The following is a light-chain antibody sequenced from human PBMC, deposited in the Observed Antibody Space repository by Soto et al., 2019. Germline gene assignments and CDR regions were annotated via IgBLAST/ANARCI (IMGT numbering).Light chain of an antibody. V-gene: IGKV1-39*01. CDR3: QQSYSTPPT. J-gene: IGKJ2*01. CDR1: HTISNY. CDR2: DAS. Sequence: DIQMTQSPSSLSASAGDRVTITCRASHTISNYLNWYQHNPGKAPKLLISDASSLQSGVPSRFSGGGSGTDFTLTISNLQPEDFATYYCQQSYSTPPTFGQGTKVEIK.